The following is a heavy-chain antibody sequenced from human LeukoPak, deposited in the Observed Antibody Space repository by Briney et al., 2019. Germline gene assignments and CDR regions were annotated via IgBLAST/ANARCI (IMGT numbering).Heavy chain of an antibody. CDR2: ISAYNGNT. D-gene: IGHD3-9*01. CDR3: ARGSIFTSYGMDV. V-gene: IGHV1-18*01. J-gene: IGHJ6*02. CDR1: GYTFTSYG. Sequence: ASVKVSCKASGYTFTSYGISWVRQAPGQGLEWMGWISAYNGNTNYSQDFQGRVTIISDTSASTAYMELSSLRSEDTAVYYCARGSIFTSYGMDVWGQGTTVTVSS.